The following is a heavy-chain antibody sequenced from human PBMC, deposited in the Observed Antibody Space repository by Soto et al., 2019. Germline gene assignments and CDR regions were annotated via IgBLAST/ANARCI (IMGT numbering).Heavy chain of an antibody. CDR1: GYTFSGYY. CDR2: INPNSGGT. J-gene: IGHJ6*02. V-gene: IGHV1-2*02. CDR3: ATSLTKGDCTITGCYTRPQYGMDV. D-gene: IGHD2-2*02. Sequence: ASVKVSCKASGYTFSGYYIHWVRQAPGQGLEWMGWINPNSGGTNYAQKFQGRVTVTRDTPTSTAYMELSRLTSDDTAVYYCATSLTKGDCTITGCYTRPQYGMDVWGQGTTVTVSS.